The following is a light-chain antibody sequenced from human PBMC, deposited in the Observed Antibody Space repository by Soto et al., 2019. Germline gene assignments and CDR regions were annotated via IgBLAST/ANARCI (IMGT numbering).Light chain of an antibody. CDR2: AAS. CDR3: QQSYSTFYT. J-gene: IGKJ2*01. V-gene: IGKV1-39*01. CDR1: QSISSY. Sequence: DIQMTQSPSSLCASVGDRVTITCRASQSISSYLNWYQQKPGKAPKLLIYAASSLQSGVPSRFSGSGSGTDFTLTISSLQPEDFATYYCQQSYSTFYTFGQGTKLEIK.